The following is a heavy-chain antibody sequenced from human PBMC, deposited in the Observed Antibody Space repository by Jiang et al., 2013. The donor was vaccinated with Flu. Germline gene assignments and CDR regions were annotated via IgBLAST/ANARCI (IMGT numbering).Heavy chain of an antibody. J-gene: IGHJ6*02. CDR2: MYPADSNI. CDR3: ARQPPHYYGMDV. CDR1: GYSFTNYW. V-gene: IGHV5-51*01. Sequence: SLKISCKGSGYSFTNYWIGWVRQMPGKGLEWMGIMYPADSNIRYSPSFQGQVTISADKSINTAYLQWSSLKASDSAMYYRARQPPHYYGMDVWGQGTTVTVSS.